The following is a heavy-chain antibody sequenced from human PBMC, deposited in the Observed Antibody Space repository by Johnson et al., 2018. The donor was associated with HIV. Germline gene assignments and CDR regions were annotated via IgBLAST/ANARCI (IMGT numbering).Heavy chain of an antibody. J-gene: IGHJ3*02. CDR1: GFTFDDYA. CDR3: SKALSIGATPEAFDM. D-gene: IGHD1-14*01. Sequence: QLLESGGGVVQPGRSLRLSCAASGFTFDDYAMHWVRQAPGKGLVWVSGISWNSGSIGYADSVKGRFTISRDNAKNSLYLQMYSLRAEDTALYYCSKALSIGATPEAFDMWGRGTRVTVSS. V-gene: IGHV3-9*01. CDR2: ISWNSGSI.